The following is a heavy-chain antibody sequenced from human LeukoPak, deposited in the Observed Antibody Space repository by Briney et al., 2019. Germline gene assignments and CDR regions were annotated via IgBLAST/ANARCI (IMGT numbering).Heavy chain of an antibody. D-gene: IGHD6-6*01. V-gene: IGHV3-21*01. CDR3: ARDSGYSSSFDAFDI. CDR1: GFTFTTYD. J-gene: IGHJ3*02. CDR2: ISRNSGFI. Sequence: GGSLRLSCAASGFTFTTYDMNWVRQAPGKGLEWVSYISRNSGFIYYADSVKGRFTISRDNAKNSLYLQMNSLRGEDMAVYYCARDSGYSSSFDAFDIWGQGTMVTVSS.